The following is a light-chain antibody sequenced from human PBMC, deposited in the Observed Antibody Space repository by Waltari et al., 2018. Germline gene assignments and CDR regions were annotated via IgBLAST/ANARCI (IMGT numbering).Light chain of an antibody. Sequence: QSVLTPPPSVSAAPGQKGTISCPGRSSSLGNNYVSWYQHLPGTAPKLLLYGNDKRPAWIPDRFSGSKSGTSATLGITGLQTGDEADYYCSSWDNSLSVEIIGGGTKLTVL. CDR3: SSWDNSLSVEI. CDR2: GND. J-gene: IGLJ2*01. CDR1: SSSLGNNY. V-gene: IGLV1-51*02.